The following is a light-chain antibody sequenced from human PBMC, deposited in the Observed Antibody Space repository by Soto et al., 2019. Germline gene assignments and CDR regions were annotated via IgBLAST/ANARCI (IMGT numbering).Light chain of an antibody. CDR1: QSIITW. CDR3: QDYSSPSGLT. V-gene: IGKV1-5*03. Sequence: DIQMTQSPSTLSASVGDRVTITCRASQSIITWLAWYQQKPGKAPKLLIYQASTLKSGVPSRFSGSGSGTDFTLTISSLQPDDFATYYCQDYSSPSGLTFGGGAKVEIK. J-gene: IGKJ4*01. CDR2: QAS.